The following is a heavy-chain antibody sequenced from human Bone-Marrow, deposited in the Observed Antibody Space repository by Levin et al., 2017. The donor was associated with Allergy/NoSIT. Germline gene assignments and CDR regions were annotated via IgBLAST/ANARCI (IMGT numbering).Heavy chain of an antibody. J-gene: IGHJ4*02. CDR1: GFPFTTYA. CDR3: AKGPFSSSSRGYYFDF. V-gene: IGHV3-23*01. D-gene: IGHD6-6*01. Sequence: PGGSLRLSCAASGFPFTTYALGWVRQAPGKGLEWVSVISASGGSTDYADSVKGRFTISRDNSKNTLYLQMNSLRADDTAIYYCAKGPFSSSSRGYYFDFWGQGALVTVSS. CDR2: ISASGGST.